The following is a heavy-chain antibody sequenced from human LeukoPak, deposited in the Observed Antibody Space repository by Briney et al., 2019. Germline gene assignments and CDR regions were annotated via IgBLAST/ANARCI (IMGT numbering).Heavy chain of an antibody. D-gene: IGHD3-9*01. Sequence: SETLSLTCTVSSGSISSSSYYWGWIRQPPGKGLEWFGNIYYSGSTYYNPSLKSRVTISVDTSKNEFSLKLSSLTAADTAVYYCARVLSATGYAVFDYWGQGTLVTVSS. CDR2: IYYSGST. J-gene: IGHJ4*02. V-gene: IGHV4-39*07. CDR3: ARVLSATGYAVFDY. CDR1: SGSISSSSYY.